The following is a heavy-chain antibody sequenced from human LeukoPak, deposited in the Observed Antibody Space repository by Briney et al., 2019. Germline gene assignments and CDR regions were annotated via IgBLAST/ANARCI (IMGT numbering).Heavy chain of an antibody. Sequence: GGSLRLSCAASGFTFSSYSMRWVRQTPGKGLEWVSSISSSSSYIYYADSVKGRFTISRDNAKNSLYLQMNSLRAEDTAVYYCARDPGLLCLDYWGQGTLVTVSS. CDR3: ARDPGLLCLDY. CDR1: GFTFSSYS. D-gene: IGHD2-2*01. V-gene: IGHV3-21*01. CDR2: ISSSSSYI. J-gene: IGHJ4*02.